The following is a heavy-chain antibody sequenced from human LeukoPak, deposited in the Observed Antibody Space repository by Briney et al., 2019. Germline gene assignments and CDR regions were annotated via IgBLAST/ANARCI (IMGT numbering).Heavy chain of an antibody. CDR1: GFTFSSYA. CDR2: ISGSGGST. Sequence: GGSLRLSCAASGFTFSSYAMSWVRQAPGKGLEWVSAISGSGGSTYYADSVKGRFTISRDNSKNTLYLQMNSLRAEDTAVYYCAKVSGSGEYSRGFDAFDIWGQGTMVTVSS. V-gene: IGHV3-23*01. CDR3: AKVSGSGEYSRGFDAFDI. D-gene: IGHD6-19*01. J-gene: IGHJ3*02.